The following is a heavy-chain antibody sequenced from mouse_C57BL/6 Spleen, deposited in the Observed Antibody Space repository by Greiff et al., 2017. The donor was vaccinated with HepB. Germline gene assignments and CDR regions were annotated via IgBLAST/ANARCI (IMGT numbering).Heavy chain of an antibody. CDR1: GYAFSSYW. Sequence: QVQLKQSGAELVKPGASVKISCKASGYAFSSYWMNWVKQRPGKGLEWIGQIYPGDGDTNYNGKFKGKATLTADKSSSTAYMQLSSLTSEDSAVYFCAGSSYVDWYFDVWGTGTTVTVSS. CDR2: IYPGDGDT. D-gene: IGHD1-1*01. J-gene: IGHJ1*03. CDR3: AGSSYVDWYFDV. V-gene: IGHV1-80*01.